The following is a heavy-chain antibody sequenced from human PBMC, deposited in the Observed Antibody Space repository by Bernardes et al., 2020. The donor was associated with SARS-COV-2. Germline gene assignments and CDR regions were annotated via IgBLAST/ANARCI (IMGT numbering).Heavy chain of an antibody. CDR2: ISSSSSYI. CDR1: GFTFSSYS. Sequence: GGSLRLSCAASGFTFSSYSMNWVRQAPGKGLEWVSSISSSSSYIYYADSVKGRFTISRDNAKNSLYLQMNSLRAEDTAVYYCARDESSGYYGHWGQGTLVTVSS. J-gene: IGHJ4*02. V-gene: IGHV3-21*01. D-gene: IGHD3-22*01. CDR3: ARDESSGYYGH.